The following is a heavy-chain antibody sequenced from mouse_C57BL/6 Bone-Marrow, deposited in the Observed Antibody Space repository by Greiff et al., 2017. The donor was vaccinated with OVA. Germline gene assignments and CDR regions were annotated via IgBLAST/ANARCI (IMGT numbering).Heavy chain of an antibody. J-gene: IGHJ1*03. CDR1: GFTFSSYG. Sequence: EVKLVESGGDLVKPGGSLKLSCAASGFTFSSYGMSWVRQTPDKRLEWVATISSGGSYTYYPDSVKGRFTISRDNAKNTLYLQMSSLKSEDTAMYDCASRGVYSRRYFDVWGTGTTVTVSS. D-gene: IGHD1-1*01. CDR2: ISSGGSYT. CDR3: ASRGVYSRRYFDV. V-gene: IGHV5-6*01.